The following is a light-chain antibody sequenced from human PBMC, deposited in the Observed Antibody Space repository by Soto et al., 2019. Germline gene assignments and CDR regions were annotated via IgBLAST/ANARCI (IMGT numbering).Light chain of an antibody. V-gene: IGLV3-21*02. J-gene: IGLJ1*01. CDR2: DDS. CDR1: NIGSKT. Sequence: SYELTQPPSVSVAPGQTATISRRGKNIGSKTVNWDQQNPGQTPVLAVVDDSYRLSGIPERFSGSNSANTATLTISRVEVGDEADYYCQVWDTISKHRYVFR. CDR3: QVWDTISKHRYV.